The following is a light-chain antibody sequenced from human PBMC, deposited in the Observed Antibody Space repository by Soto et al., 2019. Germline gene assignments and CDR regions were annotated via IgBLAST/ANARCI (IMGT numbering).Light chain of an antibody. Sequence: ELVMTQSPATLSVSPGERATLSCRASQSVSSNLAWYQQKPGQAPRLLIYDASTSATGIPARFSGSWSGTEFTLTISSLQSEDYAVYCCQQYNNWPGTFGQGTKLEIK. J-gene: IGKJ2*01. CDR2: DAS. V-gene: IGKV3-15*01. CDR3: QQYNNWPGT. CDR1: QSVSSN.